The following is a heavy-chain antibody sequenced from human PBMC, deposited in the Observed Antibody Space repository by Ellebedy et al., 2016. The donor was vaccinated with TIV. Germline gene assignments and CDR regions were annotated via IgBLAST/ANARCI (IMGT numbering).Heavy chain of an antibody. CDR3: AKGVVVAPGPTLNWFDS. CDR2: IGGSGEST. V-gene: IGHV3-23*01. CDR1: GFTFSNYV. J-gene: IGHJ5*01. D-gene: IGHD2-15*01. Sequence: GGSLRLXXAAFGFTFSNYVMTWVRQAPGKGLEWVSGIGGSGESTFYADSVKGRFTISRDNSKNRLYLRMNSLRAEDTATYFCAKGVVVAPGPTLNWFDSWGQGALVTVSS.